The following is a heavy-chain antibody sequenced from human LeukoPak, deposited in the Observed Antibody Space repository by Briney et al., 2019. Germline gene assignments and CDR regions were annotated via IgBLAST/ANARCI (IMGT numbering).Heavy chain of an antibody. CDR2: ISGSGGST. CDR3: ARDQFVVVPAAMRGPFDY. J-gene: IGHJ4*02. CDR1: GFTFSSYA. V-gene: IGHV3-23*01. Sequence: GGSLRLSCAASGFTFSSYAMSWVRQAPGKGLEWVSAISGSGGSTYYADSVKGRFTISRDNSKNTLYLQMNSLRAEDTAVYYCARDQFVVVPAAMRGPFDYWGQGTLVTVSS. D-gene: IGHD2-2*01.